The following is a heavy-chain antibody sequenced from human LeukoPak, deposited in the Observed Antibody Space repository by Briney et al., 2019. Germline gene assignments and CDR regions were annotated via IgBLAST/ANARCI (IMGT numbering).Heavy chain of an antibody. CDR3: ARVMPVVPAAQPLFDH. CDR2: INHSGST. V-gene: IGHV4-34*01. J-gene: IGHJ4*02. D-gene: IGHD2-2*01. Sequence: SETLSLTCAVYGGSFSGYYWSWIRQPPGKGLEWTGEINHSGSTNYNPSLKSRVTISVDTSKNQFSLKLSSVTAADTAVYYCARVMPVVPAAQPLFDHWGQGTLVTVSS. CDR1: GGSFSGYY.